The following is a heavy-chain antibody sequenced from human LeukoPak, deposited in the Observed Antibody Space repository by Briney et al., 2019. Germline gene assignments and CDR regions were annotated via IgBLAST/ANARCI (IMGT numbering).Heavy chain of an antibody. CDR2: INPNSGGT. J-gene: IGHJ6*03. Sequence: GASVKVSCKASVYTFTGYYMHWVRQAPGQGLEWMGWINPNSGGTNYAQKFQGRVTMTRDTSISTAYMELSRLRSDDTAVYYCARDLKNTMVRGRYMDVWGKGTTVTVSS. D-gene: IGHD3-10*01. CDR3: ARDLKNTMVRGRYMDV. CDR1: VYTFTGYY. V-gene: IGHV1-2*02.